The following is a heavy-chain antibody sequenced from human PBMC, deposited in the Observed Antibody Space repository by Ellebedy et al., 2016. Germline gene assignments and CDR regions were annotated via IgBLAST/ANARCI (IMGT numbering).Heavy chain of an antibody. CDR2: ISYDGSNK. V-gene: IGHV3-30*18. CDR1: GFTFSSYG. CDR3: AKPDYGDYRY. D-gene: IGHD4-17*01. Sequence: GESLKISCAASGFTFSSYGMHWVRQAPGKGLEWVAVISYDGSNKYYADSVKGRFTISRDNSKNTLYLQMNSLRAEDTAVYYCAKPDYGDYRYWGQGTLVTVSS. J-gene: IGHJ4*02.